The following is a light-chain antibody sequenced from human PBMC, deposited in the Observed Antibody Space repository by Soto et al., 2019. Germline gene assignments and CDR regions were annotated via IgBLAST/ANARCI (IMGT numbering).Light chain of an antibody. CDR3: QQRSKWPIT. CDR2: DAS. J-gene: IGKJ5*01. CDR1: ESVSTY. Sequence: EILLTQSPATLSLSPGERATLSCRATESVSTYLAWYQKKPGRAPRLLIYDASKRATGIPARFSGSGYGTGLTLTISSLETEDFAVYYCQQRSKWPITFGHGTRLEIK. V-gene: IGKV3-11*01.